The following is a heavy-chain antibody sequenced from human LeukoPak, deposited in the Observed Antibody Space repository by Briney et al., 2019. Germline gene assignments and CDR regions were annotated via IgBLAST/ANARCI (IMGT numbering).Heavy chain of an antibody. CDR3: AKYSDYYDSSGPNFQH. D-gene: IGHD3-22*01. V-gene: IGHV1-24*01. CDR1: GYTLTELS. CDR2: FDPEDGET. Sequence: SVKVSCKVSGYTLTELSMHWVRQAPGKGLEWMGGFDPEDGETIYAQKFQGRVTMTEDTSTDTAYMELSSLRSEDTAVYYCAKYSDYYDSSGPNFQHWGQGTLVTVSS. J-gene: IGHJ1*01.